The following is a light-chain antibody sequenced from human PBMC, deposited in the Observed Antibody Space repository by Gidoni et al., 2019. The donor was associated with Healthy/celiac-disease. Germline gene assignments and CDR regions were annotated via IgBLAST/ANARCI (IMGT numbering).Light chain of an antibody. Sequence: DIVMTQSPLSLPVTPGEPASLSCRSSQSLLHSNGYNYLDWYQQKPGQSPQLLIYLGSNRASGVPDRFSGSGSGTDFTLNISRVEAEDVGVYYCMQALQTPLTFGGGTKVEIK. J-gene: IGKJ4*01. CDR3: MQALQTPLT. CDR2: LGS. CDR1: QSLLHSNGYNY. V-gene: IGKV2-28*01.